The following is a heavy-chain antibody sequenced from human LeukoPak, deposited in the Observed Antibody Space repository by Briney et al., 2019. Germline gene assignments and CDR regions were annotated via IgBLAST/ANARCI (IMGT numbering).Heavy chain of an antibody. J-gene: IGHJ4*02. D-gene: IGHD6-19*01. CDR3: ARETAVAEPVDY. Sequence: GSSVKFSCKASGGTFSSYAISWVRQASGQGLEWMGRTIPILGIANYAQKFQGGVTITADKSTSTAYMELSSLRSEDTAVYYCARETAVAEPVDYWGQGTLVTVSS. V-gene: IGHV1-69*04. CDR1: GGTFSSYA. CDR2: TIPILGIA.